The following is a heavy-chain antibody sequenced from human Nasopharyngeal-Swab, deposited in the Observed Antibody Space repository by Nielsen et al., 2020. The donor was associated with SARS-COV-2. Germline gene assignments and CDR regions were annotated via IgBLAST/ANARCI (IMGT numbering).Heavy chain of an antibody. J-gene: IGHJ6*03. CDR2: ISTSGST. V-gene: IGHV4-61*02. Sequence: SETLSLTCTVSGNPISTGSDYWSWIRQPAGKGLEWIGRISTSGSTNYNPSLKSRVTISVDTSRNRFSLKVSSVTAADTAVYYCARDRRDILTFYYMDVWGKGTTVTVSS. D-gene: IGHD3-9*01. CDR3: ARDRRDILTFYYMDV. CDR1: GNPISTGSDY.